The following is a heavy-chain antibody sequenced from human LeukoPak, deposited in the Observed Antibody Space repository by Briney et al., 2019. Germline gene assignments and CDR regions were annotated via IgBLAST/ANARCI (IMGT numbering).Heavy chain of an antibody. CDR2: IKQDGSVK. V-gene: IGHV3-7*01. J-gene: IGHJ6*03. CDR3: TGGSDKVLSGEYYYYMDV. CDR1: GFTFSTYW. Sequence: GGSLRLSCVVSGFTFSTYWMSWVRQAPGKGLECVATIKQDGSVKNYGDSVQGRFTISRDSAKNSLALQMHSLRAEDTAVYYCTGGSDKVLSGEYYYYMDVWGTGTTVTVSS. D-gene: IGHD2/OR15-2a*01.